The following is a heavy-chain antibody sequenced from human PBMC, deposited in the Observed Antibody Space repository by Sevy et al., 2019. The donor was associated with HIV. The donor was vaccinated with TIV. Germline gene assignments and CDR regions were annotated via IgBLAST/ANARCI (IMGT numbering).Heavy chain of an antibody. V-gene: IGHV3-30*18. CDR3: AKENIPHYYGSGSSN. J-gene: IGHJ1*01. Sequence: GGSLRLSCAASGFTFSNYGVLWVRQAPGRGLEWVAFISDDGSNKYYEDSVKGRFTISRDNSKNTLFLQMNRLRAEDTAVYYCAKENIPHYYGSGSSNWGQSTLVTVSS. D-gene: IGHD3-10*01. CDR1: GFTFSNYG. CDR2: ISDDGSNK.